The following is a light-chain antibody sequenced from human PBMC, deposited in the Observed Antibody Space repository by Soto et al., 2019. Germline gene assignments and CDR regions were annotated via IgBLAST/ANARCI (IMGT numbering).Light chain of an antibody. CDR3: SSYTGSSTLYV. CDR2: DVS. V-gene: IGLV2-14*03. Sequence: QSVMTQPASVSGSPGQSITISCTGPSSDVGGYNYVSRYQQHPGKVPKLMIYDVSNRPSGVSNRFSGSKSGNTASLTISGLQAEDEADYYCSSYTGSSTLYVFGSGTKVTVL. CDR1: SSDVGGYNY. J-gene: IGLJ1*01.